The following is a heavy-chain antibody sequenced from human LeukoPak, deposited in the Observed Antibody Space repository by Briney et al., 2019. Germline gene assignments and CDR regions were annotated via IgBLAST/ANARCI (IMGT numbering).Heavy chain of an antibody. V-gene: IGHV3-7*01. J-gene: IGHJ4*02. D-gene: IGHD3-16*01. CDR2: INPHGSER. CDR1: GFSFREYW. CDR3: VQGGHFDF. Sequence: GGSLRLSCAASGFSFREYWMTWVRQAPGKGPEWVANINPHGSERYYVDSVRGRFTISRDNDRNSVYLEMNSLRADDTAVYFCVQGGHFDFWGQGVPVTVSS.